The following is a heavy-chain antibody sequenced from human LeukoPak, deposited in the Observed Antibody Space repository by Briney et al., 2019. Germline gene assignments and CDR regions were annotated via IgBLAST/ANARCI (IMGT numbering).Heavy chain of an antibody. J-gene: IGHJ6*02. CDR2: ISSSSSTI. D-gene: IGHD3-9*01. CDR3: ARDEITDDTGMDV. V-gene: IGHV3-48*01. Sequence: QPGGSLRLSCAASGFTFSSYSMNWVRQAPGKGLEWVSYISSSSSTIYYADSVKGRFTISRDNAKNSLYLQMNSLRAEDTAVYYCARDEITDDTGMDVWGQGTTVTVSS. CDR1: GFTFSSYS.